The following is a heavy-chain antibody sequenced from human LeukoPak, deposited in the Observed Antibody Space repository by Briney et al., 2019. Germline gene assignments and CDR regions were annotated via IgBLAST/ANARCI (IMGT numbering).Heavy chain of an antibody. V-gene: IGHV3-48*02. D-gene: IGHD3-22*01. CDR1: GFTFSSYS. CDR2: ISRSSSTI. CDR3: ARERYYYDSSGYYSPGYFDL. Sequence: GKSQRLSCAASGFTFSSYSINWVRQAPGKGLEWVSYISRSSSTIYYADSVKGRFTISRDNAKNSLYLQMNSLRDEDTAVYYCARERYYYDSSGYYSPGYFDLWGRGTLVTVSS. J-gene: IGHJ2*01.